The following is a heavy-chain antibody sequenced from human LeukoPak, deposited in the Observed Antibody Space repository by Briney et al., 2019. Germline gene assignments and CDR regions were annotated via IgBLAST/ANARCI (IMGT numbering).Heavy chain of an antibody. Sequence: SETLSLTCTVSGGSISGYHWTWIRQPPGKGLEWIGYIYYSGSTNYNPSLKSRVTISVDTSKNQFSLKLNSVTAADTAVYFCASWFRSTRAFDIWGHGTMVTVSS. J-gene: IGHJ3*02. D-gene: IGHD3-10*01. CDR3: ASWFRSTRAFDI. CDR1: GGSISGYH. CDR2: IYYSGST. V-gene: IGHV4-59*12.